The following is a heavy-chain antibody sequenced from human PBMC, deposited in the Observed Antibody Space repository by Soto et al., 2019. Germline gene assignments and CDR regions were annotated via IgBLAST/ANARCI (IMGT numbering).Heavy chain of an antibody. Sequence: QRQLQESGPGLVKPSETLSLTCTISGDSISSSTYYWVWIRQPQGKGLAWIGSIYNSGSTYYNPSLKSRVPISVDTSKNQLSLKLSYVTAADTAVDYCARRGVCSGGNCYSGHDYWGQGTLVTVSS. CDR1: GDSISSSTYY. CDR2: IYNSGST. CDR3: ARRGVCSGGNCYSGHDY. V-gene: IGHV4-39*01. D-gene: IGHD2-15*01. J-gene: IGHJ4*02.